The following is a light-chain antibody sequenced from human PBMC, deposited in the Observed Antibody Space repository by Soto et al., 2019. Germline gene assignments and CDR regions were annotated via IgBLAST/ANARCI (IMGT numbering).Light chain of an antibody. CDR2: GAS. CDR1: QSVSSSY. Sequence: IVLTQSPCTLSLSPGERATLSCRASQSVSSSYLAWYQQKPGQAPRLLIYGASSRATGIPDRFSGSGSGTDFTLTVSRLEPEDFAVYYCQQYHNWPAFGQGTKVDIK. CDR3: QQYHNWPA. J-gene: IGKJ1*01. V-gene: IGKV3-20*01.